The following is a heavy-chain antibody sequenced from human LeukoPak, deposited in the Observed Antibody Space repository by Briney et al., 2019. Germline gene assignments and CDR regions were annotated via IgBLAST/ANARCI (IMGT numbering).Heavy chain of an antibody. V-gene: IGHV4-59*08. CDR2: IYYSGST. D-gene: IGHD3-22*01. CDR3: HTYYDSSGYQTTDAFDI. CDR1: GGSISSYY. Sequence: KPSETLSLTCTVSGGSISSYYWSWIRQPPGKGLEWIGYIYYSGSTNYNPSLKSRVTISVDTSKNQFSLKLSSVTAADTAVYYCHTYYDSSGYQTTDAFDIWGQGTMVTVSS. J-gene: IGHJ3*02.